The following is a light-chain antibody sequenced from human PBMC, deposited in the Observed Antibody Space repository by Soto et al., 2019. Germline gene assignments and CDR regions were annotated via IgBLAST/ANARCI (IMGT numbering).Light chain of an antibody. J-gene: IGLJ2*01. CDR2: EGI. CDR1: SSAVGSYNL. CDR3: CSYAGSSTDVV. Sequence: QSVLTQPASVSGSPGQSITISCTGTSSAVGSYNLVSWYQQHPGKAPKLMIYEGIKRPSGVSNRFSGSKSGNTASLTISGLQAEDEADYYCCSYAGSSTDVVFGGGPKLTVL. V-gene: IGLV2-23*01.